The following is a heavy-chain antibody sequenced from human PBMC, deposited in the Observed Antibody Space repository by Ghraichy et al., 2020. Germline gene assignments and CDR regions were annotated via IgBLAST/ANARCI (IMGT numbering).Heavy chain of an antibody. Sequence: GGSLRLSCAASGFTFSSYWMSWVRQAPGKGLEWVANIKQDGSEKYYVDSVKGRFTISRDNAKNSLYLQMNSLRAEDTAVYYCARDLPSYSWRGWAPGAFDFWGQGTMFTVSS. J-gene: IGHJ3*01. CDR1: GFTFSSYW. CDR2: IKQDGSEK. CDR3: ARDLPSYSWRGWAPGAFDF. D-gene: IGHD6-19*01. V-gene: IGHV3-7*03.